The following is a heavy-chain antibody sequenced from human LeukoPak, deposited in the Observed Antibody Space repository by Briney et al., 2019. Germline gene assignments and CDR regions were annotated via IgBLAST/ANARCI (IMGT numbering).Heavy chain of an antibody. J-gene: IGHJ5*02. D-gene: IGHD6-19*01. Sequence: GGALRLSCAASGLTCSSDAMSWVRQAPGKGGECVTSFVESGGSGFYADSVKGRFSISRHNSKSTLYLQMHNLRAEATAIYSCAKCSNSAYSPGWCNWFDPWCQGTRVPVSS. CDR3: AKCSNSAYSPGWCNWFDP. V-gene: IGHV3-23*01. CDR1: GLTCSSDA. CDR2: FVESGGSG.